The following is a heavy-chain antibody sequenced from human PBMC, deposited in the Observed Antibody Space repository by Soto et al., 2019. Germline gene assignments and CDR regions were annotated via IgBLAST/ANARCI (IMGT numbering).Heavy chain of an antibody. CDR2: ISGSGGST. CDR1: GFTFSSYA. D-gene: IGHD3-10*01. Sequence: GGSLRLSCAASGFTFSSYAMSWVRQAPGKGLEWVSAISGSGGSTYYADSVKGRFTISRDNSKNTLYLQMNSLRAEDTAVYYCAKSVTMVRGVIDYFDYWGQGTLGTVSA. J-gene: IGHJ4*02. V-gene: IGHV3-23*01. CDR3: AKSVTMVRGVIDYFDY.